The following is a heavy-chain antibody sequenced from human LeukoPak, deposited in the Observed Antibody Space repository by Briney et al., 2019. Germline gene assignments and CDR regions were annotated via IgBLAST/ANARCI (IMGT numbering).Heavy chain of an antibody. D-gene: IGHD3-22*01. J-gene: IGHJ4*02. CDR3: ARGRFSCDNTGYSSFYY. V-gene: IGHV3-7*01. CDR1: GVIFNQYW. CDR2: IDQDGSEK. Sequence: PGGSLRLSCAASGVIFNQYWMSWVRQAPGRGLEWVANIDQDGSEKHYVDSVKGRFTISRDNARNSLYLQTNSLRAEDTAVYYCARGRFSCDNTGYSSFYYWGQGTLVTVSS.